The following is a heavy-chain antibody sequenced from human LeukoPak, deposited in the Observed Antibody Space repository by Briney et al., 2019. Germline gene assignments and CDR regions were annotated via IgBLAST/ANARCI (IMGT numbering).Heavy chain of an antibody. V-gene: IGHV1-2*06. CDR2: INPNSGGT. D-gene: IGHD3-3*01. Sequence: SVKVSCRAAGYTFTGYYMHWVRQAPAQGLEWMGRINPNSGGTNYAQEFQGRVTMTRDTSISTVYVELRRLRSDDTAVDYCARSLEWLLFDSFDPWGQGTLVTVS. CDR1: GYTFTGYY. CDR3: ARSLEWLLFDSFDP. J-gene: IGHJ5*02.